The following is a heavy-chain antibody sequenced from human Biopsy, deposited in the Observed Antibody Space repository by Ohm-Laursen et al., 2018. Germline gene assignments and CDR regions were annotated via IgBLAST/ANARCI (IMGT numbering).Heavy chain of an antibody. D-gene: IGHD3-3*01. V-gene: IGHV1-69*04. CDR1: GCPFSNYA. CDR3: AADADGYYTELDY. Sequence: SSVKVSCKASGCPFSNYAFSWVRQAPGQGLEWVGRIVPILGHLNYAQRFQGRVSITADKSTTYVYMELSRLTSGDTAVYYCAADADGYYTELDYWGPGTLVTVSS. J-gene: IGHJ4*02. CDR2: IVPILGHL.